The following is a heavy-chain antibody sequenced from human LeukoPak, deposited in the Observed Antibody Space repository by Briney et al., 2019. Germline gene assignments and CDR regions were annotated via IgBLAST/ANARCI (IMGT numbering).Heavy chain of an antibody. Sequence: GGSLRLSCAASGFTFSSYSMNWVRQAPGKGLEWVSTISSSSSYIYYADSVKGRFTISRDNAKNSLYLQMNSLRAEDTAVYYCARVKLSEWIQLWLLDYWGQGTLVTVSS. V-gene: IGHV3-21*01. D-gene: IGHD5-18*01. J-gene: IGHJ4*02. CDR1: GFTFSSYS. CDR3: ARVKLSEWIQLWLLDY. CDR2: ISSSSSYI.